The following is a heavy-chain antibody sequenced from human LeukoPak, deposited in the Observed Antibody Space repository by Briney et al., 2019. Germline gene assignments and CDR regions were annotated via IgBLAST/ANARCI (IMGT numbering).Heavy chain of an antibody. CDR3: ARGQKYTSGYTVTELGSRYFDY. V-gene: IGHV4-34*01. CDR2: INHSGST. Sequence: NPSETLSLTCAVYGGSFSGYYWSWIRQPPGKGLEWIGEINHSGSTNYNPSLKSRVTISVDTSKNQFSLTLSSVTAADTAVYYCARGQKYTSGYTVTELGSRYFDYWGQGTLVTVSS. D-gene: IGHD5-18*01. CDR1: GGSFSGYY. J-gene: IGHJ4*02.